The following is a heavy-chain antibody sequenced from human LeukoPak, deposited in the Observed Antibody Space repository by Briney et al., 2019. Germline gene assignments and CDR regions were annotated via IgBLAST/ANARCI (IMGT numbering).Heavy chain of an antibody. Sequence: SETLSLTCTVSGGSISSYYWSWIRQPPGVGLEWIGTIYYSGRTNYNPSLKSRVTISVDTSKNHFSLRLSSVTAADTAVYYCARYSSNWGSLDYWGQGTVVTVSS. V-gene: IGHV4-59*12. CDR2: IYYSGRT. CDR1: GGSISSYY. D-gene: IGHD6-13*01. J-gene: IGHJ4*02. CDR3: ARYSSNWGSLDY.